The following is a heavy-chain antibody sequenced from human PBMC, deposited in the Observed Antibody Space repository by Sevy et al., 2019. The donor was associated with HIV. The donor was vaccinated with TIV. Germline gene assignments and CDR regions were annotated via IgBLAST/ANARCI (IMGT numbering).Heavy chain of an antibody. CDR3: ARVKSGSGWHYALSYFDY. D-gene: IGHD6-19*01. CDR1: GFTFSSYW. V-gene: IGHV3-7*01. CDR2: IKQDGSEK. J-gene: IGHJ4*02. Sequence: GGSLRLSCAASGFTFSSYWMSWVRQAPGKGLEWVANIKQDGSEKYYVDSVKGRFTISRDNAKNSLYLQMNSLRAEDTAVYYCARVKSGSGWHYALSYFDYWGQGTLVTVSS.